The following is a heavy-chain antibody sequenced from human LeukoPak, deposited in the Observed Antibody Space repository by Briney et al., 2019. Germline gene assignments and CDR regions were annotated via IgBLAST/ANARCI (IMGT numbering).Heavy chain of an antibody. CDR2: ISYDGSNK. V-gene: IGHV3-30*03. CDR1: GFTFNNYG. D-gene: IGHD2-2*02. Sequence: GGPLRLSCAASGFTFNNYGMHWVRQAPAKGLEWVAIISYDGSNKYYIESMKGRFTISKDNSKNTLYLQMSSLRAEDTAVYFCARPPHSCSSTSCYSQYWGQGALVTVSP. J-gene: IGHJ4*02. CDR3: ARPPHSCSSTSCYSQY.